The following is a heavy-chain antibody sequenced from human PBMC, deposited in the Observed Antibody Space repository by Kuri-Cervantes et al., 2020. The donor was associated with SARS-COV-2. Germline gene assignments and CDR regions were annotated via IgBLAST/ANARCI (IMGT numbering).Heavy chain of an antibody. CDR3: ARETYSSGWFDAFDI. D-gene: IGHD6-19*01. Sequence: SETLSLTCTVSGGSISSHYWSWIRQPAGKGLEWIGRIYTSGSTNYNPSLKSRVTISVDTSKNQFSLKLSSVTAADTAVYYCARETYSSGWFDAFDIWGQGTMVTVSS. J-gene: IGHJ3*02. CDR2: IYTSGST. V-gene: IGHV4-4*07. CDR1: GGSISSHY.